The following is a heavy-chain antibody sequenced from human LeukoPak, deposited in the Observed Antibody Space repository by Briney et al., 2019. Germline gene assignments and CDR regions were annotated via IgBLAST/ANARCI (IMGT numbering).Heavy chain of an antibody. CDR1: GFTFSSYS. D-gene: IGHD3-10*01. CDR3: AKWRRGHYYGSGTELDY. V-gene: IGHV3-48*01. J-gene: IGHJ4*02. CDR2: ISSSSSTI. Sequence: GGSLRLSCAASGFTFSSYSMNWVRQAPGKGLELVSYISSSSSTIYYADSVKGRFTIARDNSKNTLYLQMNSLRTEDTAVHYCAKWRRGHYYGSGTELDYWGQGTLVTVSS.